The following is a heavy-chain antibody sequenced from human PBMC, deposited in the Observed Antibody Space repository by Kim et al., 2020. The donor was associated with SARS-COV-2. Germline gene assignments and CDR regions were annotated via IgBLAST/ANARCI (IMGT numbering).Heavy chain of an antibody. CDR1: GYSFTSYW. CDR3: ARPYYGSGNYPAFDI. J-gene: IGHJ3*02. CDR2: IHPGDSHI. V-gene: IGHV5-51*01. Sequence: GESLKISCKSSGYSFTSYWIGWVRQMPGKGLEWVAIIHPGDSHIRYSPSLQGQVTISADKSISTAYLQWSSLKTSDTALYYCARPYYGSGNYPAFDIWGQGTMVTVSS. D-gene: IGHD3-10*01.